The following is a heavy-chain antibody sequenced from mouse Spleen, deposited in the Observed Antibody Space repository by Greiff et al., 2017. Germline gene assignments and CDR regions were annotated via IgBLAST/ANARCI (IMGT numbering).Heavy chain of an antibody. V-gene: IGHV1-55*01. CDR1: GYTFTSYW. Sequence: QVQLQQPGAELVKPGASVKMSCKASGYTFTSYWITWVKQRPGQGLEWIGDIYPGSGSTNYNEKFKSKATLTVDTSSSTAYMQLSSLTSEDSAVYYCARFDGYYGYFDVWGTGTTVTVSS. D-gene: IGHD2-3*01. CDR3: ARFDGYYGYFDV. J-gene: IGHJ1*03. CDR2: IYPGSGST.